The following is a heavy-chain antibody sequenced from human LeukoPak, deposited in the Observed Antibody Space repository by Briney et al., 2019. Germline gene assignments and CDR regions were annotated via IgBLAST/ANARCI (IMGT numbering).Heavy chain of an antibody. CDR1: GFMFHDYA. V-gene: IGHV3-43*02. CDR3: ARESESSGWYDY. D-gene: IGHD6-19*01. J-gene: IGHJ4*02. CDR2: ISGDGGST. Sequence: GGSLRLSCAAPGFMFHDYAIHWGRQAPGKGLECVSLISGDGGSTFYAESVKGRFTISRDNSKNSLYLQMNSLRSDDTAWYYCARESESSGWYDYWGQGTLVTVSS.